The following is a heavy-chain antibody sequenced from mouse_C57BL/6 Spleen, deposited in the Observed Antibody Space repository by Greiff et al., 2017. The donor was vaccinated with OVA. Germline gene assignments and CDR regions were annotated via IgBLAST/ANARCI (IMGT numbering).Heavy chain of an antibody. J-gene: IGHJ3*01. CDR3: ARAIYYGNYGFAY. CDR1: GYTFTSYW. Sequence: QVQLQQPGTDLVKPGASVKLSCKASGYTFTSYWMHWVKQRPGQGLEWIGNINPSNGGTNYNEKFKSKATLTVDKSSSTAYMQLSILTSEDSAVYYGARAIYYGNYGFAYWGQGTLVTVSA. V-gene: IGHV1-53*01. D-gene: IGHD2-1*01. CDR2: INPSNGGT.